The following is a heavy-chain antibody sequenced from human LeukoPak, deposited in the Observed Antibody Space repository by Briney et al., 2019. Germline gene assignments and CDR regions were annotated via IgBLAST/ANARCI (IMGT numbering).Heavy chain of an antibody. Sequence: AASVKVSCKASGYTFTSYDINWVRQATGQGLEWMGWMNPNSGNTGYAQKFQGRVTMTRNTSISTAYMELSSLRSEDTAVYYCARDYSSSSLYYYYYGMDVWGQGTTVTVSS. CDR1: GYTFTSYD. CDR2: MNPNSGNT. CDR3: ARDYSSSSLYYYYYGMDV. V-gene: IGHV1-8*01. D-gene: IGHD6-6*01. J-gene: IGHJ6*02.